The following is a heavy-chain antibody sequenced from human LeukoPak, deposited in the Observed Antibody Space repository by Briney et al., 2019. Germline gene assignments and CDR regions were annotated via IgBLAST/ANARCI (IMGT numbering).Heavy chain of an antibody. V-gene: IGHV1-69*13. CDR2: IIPIFGTA. D-gene: IGHD2-2*02. CDR1: GGTLSSYA. Sequence: SVKVSCKASGGTLSSYAISWVRQAPGQGLEWRGGIIPIFGTANYAQKFQGRVTITADESTSTAYMELSSLRSEDTAVYYCASSPYCSSTSCYIAGGAQDYWGQGTLVTVSS. CDR3: ASSPYCSSTSCYIAGGAQDY. J-gene: IGHJ4*02.